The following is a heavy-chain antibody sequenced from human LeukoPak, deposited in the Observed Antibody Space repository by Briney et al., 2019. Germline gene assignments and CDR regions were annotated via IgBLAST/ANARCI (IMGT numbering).Heavy chain of an antibody. V-gene: IGHV3-74*01. CDR2: ISGDGSRT. CDR3: GRNRVYDALDY. D-gene: IGHD5/OR15-5a*01. J-gene: IGHJ4*02. Sequence: GGSLRLSCVSSGFALSTYWMDWVRQAPGKGPVWISHISGDGSRTSYADSVKGRFTIFRGNAKNTLYLQMNSLRAEDTAVYYCGRNRVYDALDYWGQGTLVTVAS. CDR1: GFALSTYW.